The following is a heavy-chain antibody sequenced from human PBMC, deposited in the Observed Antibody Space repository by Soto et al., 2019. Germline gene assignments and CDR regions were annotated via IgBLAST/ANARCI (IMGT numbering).Heavy chain of an antibody. D-gene: IGHD3-3*01. V-gene: IGHV4-34*01. CDR1: Y. CDR2: INHSGST. CDR3: ARVVDFWRGSYPYGMAA. J-gene: IGHJ6*02. Sequence: YQILCRQPLGKEMEWIGEINHSGSTNYNPSLKSRVTISVDTSKNQFSLKLSSVTAADTAVYYFARVVDFWRGSYPYGMAAWFQGTTVT.